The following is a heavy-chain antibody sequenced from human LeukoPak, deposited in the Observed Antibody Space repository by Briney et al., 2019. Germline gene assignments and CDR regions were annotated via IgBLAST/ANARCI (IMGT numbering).Heavy chain of an antibody. V-gene: IGHV3-23*01. Sequence: GGSLRLSCAASGFTFSSYAMSWVRQAPGKGLEWVSAISGSGGSTYYADSVKGRFTISRDNSKNTLYLQMNSLRDEDTAVYYCAKYGSSSYYDSSGYYPYWGQGTLVTVSS. CDR3: AKYGSSSYYDSSGYYPY. D-gene: IGHD3-22*01. CDR1: GFTFSSYA. J-gene: IGHJ4*02. CDR2: ISGSGGST.